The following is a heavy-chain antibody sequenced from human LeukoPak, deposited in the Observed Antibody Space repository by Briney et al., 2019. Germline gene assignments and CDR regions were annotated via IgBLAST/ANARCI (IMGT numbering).Heavy chain of an antibody. CDR3: AGPTYCTTTSCLRWYY. Sequence: SETLSLTCTVSGGSISSSSYYWGWIRQPPGKGLEWIGSIHYSGSTYYNPSLKSRVTISVDTSKNQFSLKLNSVTAADTAVYYCAGPTYCTTTSCLRWYYWGQGTLVTVSS. CDR2: IHYSGST. CDR1: GGSISSSSYY. D-gene: IGHD2-2*01. J-gene: IGHJ4*02. V-gene: IGHV4-39*01.